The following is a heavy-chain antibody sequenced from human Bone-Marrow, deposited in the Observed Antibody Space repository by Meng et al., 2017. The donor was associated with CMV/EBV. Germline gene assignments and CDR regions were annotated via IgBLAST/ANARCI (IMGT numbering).Heavy chain of an antibody. CDR2: IHPHRGDT. V-gene: IGHV1-2*02. CDR1: GYTFTAHY. J-gene: IGHJ4*02. CDR3: ARDNNWGPDY. D-gene: IGHD7-27*01. Sequence: ASVKVSCKASGYTFTAHYFHWVRQAPGQGLEWMGWIHPHRGDTNYAQQFQGRVTLTRDTSINTGYMELTRLTSDDTAGYYCARDNNWGPDYWGQGTRVTGSS.